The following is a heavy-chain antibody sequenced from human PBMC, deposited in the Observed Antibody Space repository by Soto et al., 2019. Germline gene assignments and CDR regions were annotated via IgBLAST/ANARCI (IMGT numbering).Heavy chain of an antibody. CDR2: IYWDDVK. D-gene: IGHD2-15*01. V-gene: IGHV2-5*02. CDR1: GFSLSTSGVG. Sequence: QITLKESGPTLVKPTQTLTLTCTFSGFSLSTSGVGVGWIRQPPGKSLEWLALIYWDDVKRYSPSLKSRLTITKDTSKIKVVRTMTNMDPVDTATYYCAHRPSYCSGGSCYSGFDYWGQGTLVTVSS. J-gene: IGHJ4*02. CDR3: AHRPSYCSGGSCYSGFDY.